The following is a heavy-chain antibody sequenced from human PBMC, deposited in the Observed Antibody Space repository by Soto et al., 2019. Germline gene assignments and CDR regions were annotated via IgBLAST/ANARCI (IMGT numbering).Heavy chain of an antibody. D-gene: IGHD2-8*02. V-gene: IGHV4-34*01. CDR1: GGSFSGYY. Sequence: QVQLQQWGAGLLKPSETLSLTCAVYGGSFSGYYWNWIRQPPGTGLEWIGEINHSGSTNYNTSLKSRVTISVDTSKNQFSLKLTYVTAADTAVYYCARDKITGLFDYWVQGPLVTVSS. CDR3: ARDKITGLFDY. J-gene: IGHJ4*02. CDR2: INHSGST.